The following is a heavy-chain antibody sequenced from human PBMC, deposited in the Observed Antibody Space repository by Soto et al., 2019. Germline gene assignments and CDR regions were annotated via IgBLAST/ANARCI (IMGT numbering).Heavy chain of an antibody. CDR1: GFTFSNYW. CDR3: SRDGVSSTEYNWNSGPYFDH. V-gene: IGHV3-30-3*01. J-gene: IGHJ4*02. Sequence: PGGSLRLSCAASGFTFSNYWMTWVRQAPGKGLEWVAVISYDGNNKFYADSVKGRFTISRDSTKQTLYLQMNSLRPDDTAMYYCSRDGVSSTEYNWNSGPYFDHLGEGA. CDR2: ISYDGNNK. D-gene: IGHD1-20*01.